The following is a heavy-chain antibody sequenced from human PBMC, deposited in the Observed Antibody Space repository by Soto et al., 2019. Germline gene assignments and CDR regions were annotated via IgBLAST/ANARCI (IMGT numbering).Heavy chain of an antibody. CDR2: IIPIFGTA. CDR3: ARDKYGLHDYYYYGMDV. CDR1: GGTFSSYA. V-gene: IGHV1-69*13. J-gene: IGHJ6*02. Sequence: SVKVSCKASGGTFSSYAISWVRQAPGQGLEWMGGIIPIFGTANYAQKFQGRVTITADESTSTAYMELSSLRSEDTAVYYCARDKYGLHDYYYYGMDVWGQGTTVTVSS. D-gene: IGHD5-12*01.